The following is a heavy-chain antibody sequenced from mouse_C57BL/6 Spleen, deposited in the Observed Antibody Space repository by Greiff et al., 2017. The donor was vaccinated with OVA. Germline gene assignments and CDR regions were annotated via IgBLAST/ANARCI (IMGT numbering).Heavy chain of an antibody. D-gene: IGHD1-1*01. J-gene: IGHJ3*01. Sequence: QVQLQQPGAELVKPGASVKLSCKASGYTFTSYWMQWVKQRPGQGLEWIGEIDPSDSYTNYNQKFKGKATLTVDTSSSTAYMQLSSLTSENSAVYYCARSPYGSSGTWFAYWGQGTLVTVSA. CDR3: ARSPYGSSGTWFAY. CDR2: IDPSDSYT. CDR1: GYTFTSYW. V-gene: IGHV1-50*01.